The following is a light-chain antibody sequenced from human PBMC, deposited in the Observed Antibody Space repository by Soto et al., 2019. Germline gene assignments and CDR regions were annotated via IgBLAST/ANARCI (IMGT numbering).Light chain of an antibody. V-gene: IGKV1-5*03. CDR1: QSIHTW. Sequence: DFQMTQSPSTLSASVGDSVTITCRASQSIHTWLAWYQQKPGRTPKLLIYKASVLEGGVPSRFSGSGSGTEFTLTISSLQPDDFATYYCQQYNSHPYTFGRGTKLQIK. CDR2: KAS. J-gene: IGKJ2*01. CDR3: QQYNSHPYT.